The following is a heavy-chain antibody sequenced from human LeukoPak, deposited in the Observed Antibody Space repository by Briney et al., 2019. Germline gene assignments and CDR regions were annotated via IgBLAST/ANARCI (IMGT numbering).Heavy chain of an antibody. J-gene: IGHJ4*02. CDR3: AKGGPTGSNYFDF. CDR1: GFTFSSYS. V-gene: IGHV3-21*01. Sequence: GGSLRLSCAASGFTFSSYSMNWVRQAPGKGLEWVSSISSSSSYIYYADSVKGRFTISRDNAKNSLYLQMNSLRAEDTAVYYCAKGGPTGSNYFDFWGQGTLVTVSS. CDR2: ISSSSSYI. D-gene: IGHD1-26*01.